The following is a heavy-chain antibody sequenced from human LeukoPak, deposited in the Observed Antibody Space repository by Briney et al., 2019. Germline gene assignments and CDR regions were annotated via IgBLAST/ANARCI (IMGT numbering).Heavy chain of an antibody. CDR1: GDTLTELS. Sequence: ASVTVSFKVSGDTLTELSMHWVRQAPGKGLEWMGGFDPEDGETIYAQKFQGRVTMTEDTSTDTAYMELSSLRSEDTAVYYCATATSYTTVVPNWGQGTLVTVSS. J-gene: IGHJ4*02. V-gene: IGHV1-24*01. CDR2: FDPEDGET. D-gene: IGHD4-23*01. CDR3: ATATSYTTVVPN.